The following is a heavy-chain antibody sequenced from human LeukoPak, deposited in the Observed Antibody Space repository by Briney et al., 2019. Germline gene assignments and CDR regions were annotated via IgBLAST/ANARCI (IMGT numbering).Heavy chain of an antibody. J-gene: IGHJ4*02. CDR2: ISYSGST. V-gene: IGHV4-30-4*02. CDR3: ARFKRAGGWSYFDY. D-gene: IGHD6-19*01. CDR1: GGSISSGDCY. Sequence: SETLSLTCTVSGGSISSGDCYWSWIRQPPGKGLEWIGYISYSGSTYYNPSLKSRVTISVDTSKNQFSLKLSSVTAADTAVYYCARFKRAGGWSYFDYWGQGTLVTVSS.